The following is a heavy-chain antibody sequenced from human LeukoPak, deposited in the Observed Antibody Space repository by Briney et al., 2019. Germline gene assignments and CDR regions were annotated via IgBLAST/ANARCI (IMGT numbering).Heavy chain of an antibody. CDR1: GFTFDDCA. V-gene: IGHV3-9*01. CDR3: AKVSGSDTDI. CDR2: ISWNSGSI. Sequence: GRSLRLSCAASGFTFDDCAMHWVRQAPGKGLEWVSGISWNSGSIGYADSVKGRFTISRDNAKNSLYLQMNSLRAEDTALYYCAKVSGSDTDIWGQGTMVTVSS. J-gene: IGHJ3*02. D-gene: IGHD6-19*01.